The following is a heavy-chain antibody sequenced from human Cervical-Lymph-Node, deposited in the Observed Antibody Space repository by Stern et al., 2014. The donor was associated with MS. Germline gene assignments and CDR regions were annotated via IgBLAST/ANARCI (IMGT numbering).Heavy chain of an antibody. V-gene: IGHV4-31*03. J-gene: IGHJ4*02. CDR1: GGSINSGGYY. D-gene: IGHD3-22*01. Sequence: QVHLVESGPGLVKPSQTLPLTCTVSGGSINSGGYYWSWIRQYPGKGLEWIGYIYYTGSAYYDPSLKSRLSMSIDTSKNQFSLNLNSVTAADTAVYYCARGARYSDSSGYYFYFDYWGQGTLVTVSS. CDR3: ARGARYSDSSGYYFYFDY. CDR2: IYYTGSA.